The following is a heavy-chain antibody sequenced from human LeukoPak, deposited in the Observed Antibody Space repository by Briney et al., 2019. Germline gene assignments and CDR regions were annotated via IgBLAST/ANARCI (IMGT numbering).Heavy chain of an antibody. CDR2: ISAYNGNT. V-gene: IGHV1-18*01. Sequence: GASVKVSCKASGYTFTSYGISWVRQAPGQGLEWMGWISAYNGNTNYAQKLQGRVTMTTDTSTSTAYMELRSLRSDDTAVYYCAREGRDSSSRPFYYYYYGMDVWGQGTTVTVSS. D-gene: IGHD6-13*01. CDR1: GYTFTSYG. J-gene: IGHJ6*02. CDR3: AREGRDSSSRPFYYYYYGMDV.